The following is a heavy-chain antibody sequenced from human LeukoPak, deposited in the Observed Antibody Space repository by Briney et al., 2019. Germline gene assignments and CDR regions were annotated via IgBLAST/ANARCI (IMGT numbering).Heavy chain of an antibody. CDR3: ARAHCTATSCHHFDY. J-gene: IGHJ4*02. CDR1: GGSISSGGYY. Sequence: SETLSLTCTVSGGSISSGGYYWSWTRQHPGKGLEWIGYIYYSGSTYYNPSLKSRVTISVDTSKNQFSLKLSSVTAADTAVYYCARAHCTATSCHHFDYWGQGALVTVSS. D-gene: IGHD2-2*01. CDR2: IYYSGST. V-gene: IGHV4-31*03.